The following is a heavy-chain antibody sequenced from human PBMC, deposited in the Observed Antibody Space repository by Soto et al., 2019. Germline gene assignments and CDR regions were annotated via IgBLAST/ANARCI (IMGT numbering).Heavy chain of an antibody. CDR2: IWYDGSNK. J-gene: IGHJ4*02. V-gene: IGHV3-33*01. CDR1: GFTLSSSA. Sequence: SCKTSGFTLSSSAVHWVRQAPGKGLEWVAVIWYDGSNKYYADSVKGRFTIFRDNSKNTLYLQMNSLRAEDTAVYYCARDLFGVAPDYWGQGTLVTVSS. D-gene: IGHD3-10*01. CDR3: ARDLFGVAPDY.